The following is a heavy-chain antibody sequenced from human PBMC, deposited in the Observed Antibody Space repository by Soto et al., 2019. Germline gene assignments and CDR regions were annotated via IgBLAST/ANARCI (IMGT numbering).Heavy chain of an antibody. CDR3: ARDRQWELLGVFDY. V-gene: IGHV3-30*04. D-gene: IGHD1-26*01. Sequence: QVQLVESGGGVVQPGRSLRLSCAASGFTFSSYAMHWVRQAPGTGLVWVAVIAYDGRNKYYADSVKGRFTISRDNSKNTRYLQINSLRAKDTAVYYCARDRQWELLGVFDYCGQGTLVTVAA. CDR2: IAYDGRNK. CDR1: GFTFSSYA. J-gene: IGHJ4*02.